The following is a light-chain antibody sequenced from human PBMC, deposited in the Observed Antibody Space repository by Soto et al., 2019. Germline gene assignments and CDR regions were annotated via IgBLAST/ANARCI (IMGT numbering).Light chain of an antibody. V-gene: IGLV1-44*01. Sequence: QSVLTQPHSASGTPGQSVTISCSGRSSNIGSNTVDWHRQLPGTAPKLLIYHNDQRPSGVPDRFSGSKSGTSASLAISGLQSEDEADFFCAAWDDSLNVYVFGTGTKVTV. CDR2: HND. J-gene: IGLJ1*01. CDR3: AAWDDSLNVYV. CDR1: SSNIGSNT.